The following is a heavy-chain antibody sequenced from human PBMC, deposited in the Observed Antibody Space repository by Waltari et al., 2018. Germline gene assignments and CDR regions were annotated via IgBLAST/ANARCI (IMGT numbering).Heavy chain of an antibody. CDR1: GFTFSSYT. Sequence: EVQLVESGGGLVKPGGSLRLSCIASGFTFSSYTMKWVRQAPGKGLEWVSSSSSSHSDIYYADSVKGRFTISRDNAKKSLYLQMNSLRADDTAVYYCATLGGGSQGGSLFGMDVWGQGTTVTVSS. CDR3: ATLGGGSQGGSLFGMDV. CDR2: SSSSHSDI. D-gene: IGHD2-15*01. V-gene: IGHV3-21*01. J-gene: IGHJ6*02.